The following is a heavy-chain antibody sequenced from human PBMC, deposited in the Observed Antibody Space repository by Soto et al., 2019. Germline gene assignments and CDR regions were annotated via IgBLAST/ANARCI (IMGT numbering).Heavy chain of an antibody. Sequence: SETLSLTCTVSGDSFSSYYWTWIRQPPGKRLEWVAYIFHTGNTNYNPSLKSRVTISVDTSKNQFSLKLRSVTPADTAVYYCAALDGALDYWGPGTLVTVLL. CDR1: GDSFSSYY. CDR2: IFHTGNT. CDR3: AALDGALDY. D-gene: IGHD3-10*01. J-gene: IGHJ4*02. V-gene: IGHV4-59*01.